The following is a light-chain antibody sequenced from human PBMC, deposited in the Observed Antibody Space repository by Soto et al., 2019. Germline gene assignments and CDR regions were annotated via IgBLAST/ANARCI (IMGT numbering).Light chain of an antibody. J-gene: IGKJ4*01. CDR3: QPYNNWPLT. CDR2: GAS. V-gene: IGKV1-6*01. Sequence: AIQMTQSPSSLSASVGDRVTITCRASQDIRKDSAWYQQELGKAPQILIYGASTLQTGVASRFSGSGSATDFTLTISSLQPEDFAVYYCQPYNNWPLTFGGGTKVDIK. CDR1: QDIRKD.